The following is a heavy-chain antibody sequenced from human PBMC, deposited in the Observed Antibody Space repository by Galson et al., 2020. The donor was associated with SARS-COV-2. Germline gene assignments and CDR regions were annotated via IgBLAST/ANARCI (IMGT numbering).Heavy chain of an antibody. D-gene: IGHD1-26*01. J-gene: IGHJ6*02. CDR3: AREGGYYYYYGMDV. Sequence: ASVKVSCKASGYTFTSYDINWVRQATGQGLEWMGWMNPNSGNTGYAQKFQGRVTMTRNTSISTAYMELSSLRSEDTAVYYCAREGGYYYYYGMDVWGQGTTVTVSS. CDR2: MNPNSGNT. V-gene: IGHV1-8*01. CDR1: GYTFTSYD.